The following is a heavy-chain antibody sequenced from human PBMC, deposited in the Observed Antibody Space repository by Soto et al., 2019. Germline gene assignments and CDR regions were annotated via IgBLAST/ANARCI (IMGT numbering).Heavy chain of an antibody. CDR1: GASMNSYY. D-gene: IGHD3-16*01. Sequence: PSETLSLTCTVSGASMNSYYWSWIRQPPGKGLEWIGYIFYSGTSYYNPSLRSRVTISVGTSKNQFSLTLSSVTAADTAVYYCGRDRIMLTFGGGSGEWGIDSWGQGTLVTVSS. J-gene: IGHJ4*02. CDR2: IFYSGTS. CDR3: GRDRIMLTFGGGSGEWGIDS. V-gene: IGHV4-59*06.